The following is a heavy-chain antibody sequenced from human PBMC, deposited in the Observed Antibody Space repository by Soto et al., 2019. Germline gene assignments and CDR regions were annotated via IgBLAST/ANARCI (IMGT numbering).Heavy chain of an antibody. CDR2: INPSGGST. D-gene: IGHD3-22*01. CDR3: ARGAKEDSSGYYYVFGY. V-gene: IGHV1-46*03. J-gene: IGHJ4*02. CDR1: GYTFTSYG. Sequence: GASVKVSCTASGYTFTSYGISWVRQAPGQGLEWMGIINPSGGSTSYAQKFQGRVTMTRDTSTSTVYMELSSLRSEDTAVYYCARGAKEDSSGYYYVFGYWGQGTLVTVS.